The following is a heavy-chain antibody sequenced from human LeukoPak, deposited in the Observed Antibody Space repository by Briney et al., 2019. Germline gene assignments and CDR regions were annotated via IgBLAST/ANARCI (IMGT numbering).Heavy chain of an antibody. D-gene: IGHD5-24*01. Sequence: GASVKVSCKASGYTFTGYYMHWVRQAPGQGFEWMGWINPNSGGTNYAQKFQGRVTMTRDTSISTAYMELSRLRSDDTAVYYCARVRRDGYNFFDYWGQGTLVTVSS. V-gene: IGHV1-2*02. CDR3: ARVRRDGYNFFDY. CDR1: GYTFTGYY. CDR2: INPNSGGT. J-gene: IGHJ4*02.